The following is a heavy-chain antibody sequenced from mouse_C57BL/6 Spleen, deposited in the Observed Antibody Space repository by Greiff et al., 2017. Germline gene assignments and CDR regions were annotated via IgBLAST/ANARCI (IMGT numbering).Heavy chain of an antibody. Sequence: EVQLKESGPELVKPGASVKISCKASGYSFTDYNMNWVKQSNGKSLEWIGVINPNYGTTSYNQKFKGKATLTVDQSSSTAYMQLNSLTSEDSAVYYCARGMSMVTYYAMDYWGQGTSVTVSS. CDR1: GYSFTDYN. J-gene: IGHJ4*01. CDR3: ARGMSMVTYYAMDY. CDR2: INPNYGTT. V-gene: IGHV1-39*01. D-gene: IGHD2-2*01.